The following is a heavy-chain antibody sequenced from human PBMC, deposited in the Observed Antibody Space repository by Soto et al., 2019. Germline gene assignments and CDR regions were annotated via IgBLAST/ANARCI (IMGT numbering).Heavy chain of an antibody. Sequence: PRQRLEWMGWINAGNGNTKYSQKFQGRVTITRDTSASTAYMELSSLRSEDTAVYYCARVGIAVAGTSYRFDYWGQGTLVTVSS. V-gene: IGHV1-3*01. J-gene: IGHJ4*02. D-gene: IGHD6-19*01. CDR3: ARVGIAVAGTSYRFDY. CDR2: INAGNGNT.